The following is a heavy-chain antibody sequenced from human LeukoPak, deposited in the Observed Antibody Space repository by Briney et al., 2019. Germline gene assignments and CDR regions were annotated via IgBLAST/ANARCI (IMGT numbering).Heavy chain of an antibody. CDR2: INHSGST. D-gene: IGHD6-19*01. J-gene: IGHJ4*02. CDR1: GGSFSGYY. V-gene: IGHV4-34*01. CDR3: ARPGSGWYRVNYFDY. Sequence: PSETLSLTCAVYGGSFSGYYWSWIRQPPGKGLEWIGEINHSGSTNYNPSLKSRVTISVDTSKNQFSLKLSSVTAADTAVYYCARPGSGWYRVNYFDYWGQGTLVTVSS.